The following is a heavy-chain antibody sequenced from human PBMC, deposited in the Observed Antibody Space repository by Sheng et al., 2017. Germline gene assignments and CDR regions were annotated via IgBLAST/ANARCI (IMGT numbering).Heavy chain of an antibody. Sequence: EVQLVESGGGLVQPGGSLKLSCAASGFTFSGSAMHWVRQASGKGLEWVGRIRSKANSYATAYAASVKGRFTISRDDSKNTAYLQMNSLKTEDTAVYYCTNLGATGFGFDYWGQGTLVTVSS. D-gene: IGHD1-26*01. J-gene: IGHJ4*02. V-gene: IGHV3-73*02. CDR2: IRSKANSYAT. CDR3: TNLGATGFGFDY. CDR1: GFTFSGSA.